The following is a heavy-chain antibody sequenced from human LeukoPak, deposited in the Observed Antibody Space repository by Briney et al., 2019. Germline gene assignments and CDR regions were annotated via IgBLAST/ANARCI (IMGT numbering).Heavy chain of an antibody. V-gene: IGHV3-23*01. J-gene: IGHJ4*02. CDR1: GFSFSSYA. CDR3: AKWPEGAMDYFDY. Sequence: PGGSLRLSCAASGFSFSSYAMTWARQAPVKGVEWVSAISGDGTRTYYADSVKGRFTISRDNSKNTLYLEMSSLRVEDTAIYYCAKWPEGAMDYFDYWGQGTLVTVSS. CDR2: ISGDGTRT. D-gene: IGHD3-16*01.